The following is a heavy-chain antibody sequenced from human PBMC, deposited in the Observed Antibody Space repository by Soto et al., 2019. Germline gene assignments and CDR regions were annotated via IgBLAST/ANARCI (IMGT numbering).Heavy chain of an antibody. Sequence: GSLRLSCAVSGFTISSYTMNWVRQAPGRGPEWVSSITNSPRYIFYADSVKGRFTISRDIAENALYLQMNNLRPEDSAVYHCVRGLTPDQNWFDSWGHGTLVTVS. CDR1: GFTISSYT. CDR2: ITNSPRYI. J-gene: IGHJ5*01. CDR3: VRGLTPDQNWFDS. V-gene: IGHV3-21*01.